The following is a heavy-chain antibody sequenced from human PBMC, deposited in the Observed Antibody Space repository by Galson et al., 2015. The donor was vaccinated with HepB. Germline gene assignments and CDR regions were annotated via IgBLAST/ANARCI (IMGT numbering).Heavy chain of an antibody. J-gene: IGHJ6*02. V-gene: IGHV3-7*03. CDR3: ARAIWFGDPGGLYYYYYGMDV. CDR1: GFTFNSYW. Sequence: SLRLSCAASGFTFNSYWMSWVRQAPGKGLEWVANIKQDGSEKYYVDSVKGRFTISRDNAKNSLYLQMNGLRAEDTAVYYCARAIWFGDPGGLYYYYYGMDVWGQGTTVTVSS. CDR2: IKQDGSEK. D-gene: IGHD3-10*01.